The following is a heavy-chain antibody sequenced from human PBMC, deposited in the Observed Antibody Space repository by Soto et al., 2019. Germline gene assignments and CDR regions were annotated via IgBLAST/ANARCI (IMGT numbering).Heavy chain of an antibody. CDR1: GGSISGGGFS. CDR3: DRLQCVAGFDY. Sequence: NPSETLSLTCAVSGGSISGGGFSWSWIRQPPGKGLEGIGYILHTGGTQYNPSLKSRVSMSVDKSKNQFSLHLTPVTVADPAVYYCDRLQCVAGFDYWGEGAMVTVSS. D-gene: IGHD1-1*01. J-gene: IGHJ4*02. V-gene: IGHV4-30-2*01. CDR2: ILHTGGT.